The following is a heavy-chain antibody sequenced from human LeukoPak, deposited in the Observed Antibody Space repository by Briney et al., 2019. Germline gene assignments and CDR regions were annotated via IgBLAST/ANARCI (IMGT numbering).Heavy chain of an antibody. CDR2: IYTSGST. V-gene: IGHV4-4*07. J-gene: IGHJ3*02. Sequence: PSETLSLTCTVSGGSISSYYWSWIRQPAGKGLEWIGRIYTSGSTNYNPSLKSRVTISEDTSQNQFSLKLRSVTAADTAVYYCARGLLTPSDIWGQGTMVTVSS. CDR3: ARGLLTPSDI. CDR1: GGSISSYY.